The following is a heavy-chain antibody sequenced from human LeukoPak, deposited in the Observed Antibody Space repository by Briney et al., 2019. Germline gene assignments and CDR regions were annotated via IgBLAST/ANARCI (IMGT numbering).Heavy chain of an antibody. Sequence: ASVKVSCKASGYTFTSYAMHWARQAPGQRLEWMGWINAGNGNTKYSQKFQGRVTITRDTSASTAYMELSSLRSEDTAVYYCAGDPIGSSWPYYFDYWGQGTLVTVSS. D-gene: IGHD6-13*01. CDR1: GYTFTSYA. CDR2: INAGNGNT. J-gene: IGHJ4*02. CDR3: AGDPIGSSWPYYFDY. V-gene: IGHV1-3*01.